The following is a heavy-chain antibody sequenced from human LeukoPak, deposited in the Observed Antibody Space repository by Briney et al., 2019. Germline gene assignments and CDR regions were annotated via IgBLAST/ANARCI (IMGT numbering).Heavy chain of an antibody. J-gene: IGHJ4*02. D-gene: IGHD2-15*01. CDR1: GCTFSSYN. V-gene: IGHV3-21*01. Sequence: KPGGSLRLSCATSGCTFSSYNMNWVRQAPGKGLEWVSSISRSSSYIYYADSVKGRFTISRDNAKNSLYLQMNSLRAEDTAVYYCARGCGGGSCYLSDYWGQGTLVTVSS. CDR2: ISRSSSYI. CDR3: ARGCGGGSCYLSDY.